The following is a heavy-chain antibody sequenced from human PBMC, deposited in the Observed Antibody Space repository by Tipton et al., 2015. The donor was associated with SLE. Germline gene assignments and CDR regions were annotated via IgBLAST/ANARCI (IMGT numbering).Heavy chain of an antibody. Sequence: QLVQSGAEVKKPGSSVKVSCKASGGTFNSYAISWVRQAPGQGLEWMGWISAYNGNTNYAQKFQGRVTITTDESTSTAYMELSSLRSEDTAVYYCANLRGDYWGQGTLVTVSS. CDR2: ISAYNGNT. CDR3: ANLRGDY. J-gene: IGHJ4*02. V-gene: IGHV1-69*05. CDR1: GGTFNSYA.